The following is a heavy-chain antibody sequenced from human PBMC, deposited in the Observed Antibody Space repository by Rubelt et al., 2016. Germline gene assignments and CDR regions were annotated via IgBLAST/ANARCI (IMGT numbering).Heavy chain of an antibody. D-gene: IGHD3-3*01. V-gene: IGHV3-7*01. CDR2: IRQDGSDK. CDR1: GFTFSDAW. J-gene: IGHJ5*02. Sequence: GGLVKPGGSLRLSCTVSGFTFSDAWMSWVRQAPGKGLEWVANIRQDGSDKEYADSVKGRFTISRDNAKNSVYLLMDSLRVEDTAVYYCAREGEDFWTWGQGTLVTVSS. CDR3: AREGEDFWT.